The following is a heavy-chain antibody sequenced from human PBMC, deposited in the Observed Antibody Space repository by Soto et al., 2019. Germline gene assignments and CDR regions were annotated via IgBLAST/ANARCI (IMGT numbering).Heavy chain of an antibody. CDR1: GGSFSGYY. CDR2: INHSGST. D-gene: IGHD3-22*01. J-gene: IGHJ4*02. V-gene: IGHV4-34*01. Sequence: QVQLQQWGAGLLKPSETLSLTCAVYGGSFSGYYWSWFRQPPGKGLEWIGEINHSGSTSYNPSLKRRVTISLDTSNNQFSLKLSSVTAADTAVYYCASYDTSGYYVGGQGTLVTVSP. CDR3: ASYDTSGYYV.